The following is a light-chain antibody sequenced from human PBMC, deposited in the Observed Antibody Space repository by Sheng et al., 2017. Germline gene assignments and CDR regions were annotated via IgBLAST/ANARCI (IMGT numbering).Light chain of an antibody. CDR3: QQYNSYST. J-gene: IGKJ4*01. Sequence: IQMTQSPSTLSASVGDRVVITCRASQGVGDYLAWYQQKPGKAPKLLIYDASNLETGVPSRFSGSGSGTDFTFTISSLQPEDFATYYCQQYNSYSTFGGGTKVEIK. CDR2: DAS. CDR1: QGVGDY. V-gene: IGKV1-5*01.